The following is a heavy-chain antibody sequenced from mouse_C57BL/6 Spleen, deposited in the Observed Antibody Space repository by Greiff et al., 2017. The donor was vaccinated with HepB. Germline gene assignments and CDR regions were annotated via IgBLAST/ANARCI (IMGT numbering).Heavy chain of an antibody. J-gene: IGHJ4*01. CDR1: GYTFTSYW. V-gene: IGHV1-61*01. CDR3: ARRYYGSRRYYARDY. D-gene: IGHD1-1*01. CDR2: IYPSDSET. Sequence: VQLQQSGAELVRPGSSVKLSCKASGYTFTSYWMDWVKQRPGQGLEWIGNIYPSDSETHYNQKFKDKATLTVDKSSSTTYMQLSRLTSEDSAVYYCARRYYGSRRYYARDYWGQGTSVTVSS.